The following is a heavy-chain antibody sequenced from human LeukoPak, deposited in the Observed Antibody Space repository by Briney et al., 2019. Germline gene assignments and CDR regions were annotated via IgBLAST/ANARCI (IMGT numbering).Heavy chain of an antibody. J-gene: IGHJ5*02. CDR2: IYYSGST. Sequence: PSETLSLTCTVSGGSISSSSYYWGWIRQPPGKGLEWIGSIYYSGSTYYNPSLKSRVTISVDTSKNQFSLKLSSVTAADTAVYYCARHAYSSGPRGWFDPWGQGTLVTVSS. D-gene: IGHD6-19*01. CDR3: ARHAYSSGPRGWFDP. CDR1: GGSISSSSYY. V-gene: IGHV4-39*01.